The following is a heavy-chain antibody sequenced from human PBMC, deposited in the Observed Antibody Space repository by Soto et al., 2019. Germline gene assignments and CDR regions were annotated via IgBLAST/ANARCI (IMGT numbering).Heavy chain of an antibody. CDR3: ARMYVVATTSYYYYYMDV. J-gene: IGHJ6*03. V-gene: IGHV4-34*01. D-gene: IGHD5-12*01. Sequence: SETLSLTCAVYGGSFSGYYWSWIRQPPGKGLEWIGEINHSGSTNYNPSLKSRVTISVDTSKNQFSLKLSSVTAADTAVYYCARMYVVATTSYYYYYMDVWGKGTTVTVSS. CDR2: INHSGST. CDR1: GGSFSGYY.